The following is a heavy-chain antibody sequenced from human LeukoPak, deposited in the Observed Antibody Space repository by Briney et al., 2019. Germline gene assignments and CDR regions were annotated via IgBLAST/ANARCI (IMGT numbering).Heavy chain of an antibody. Sequence: GGSLRLSCTASGFTFSSYGMHWVRQAPGKGLEWLTFIRSDGTTKYYADSVKGRFTISRDNSQNTLYLQMNSLRAEDTAVYYCASDGCASISCNVGTWGQGTLVTVSA. CDR3: ASDGCASISCNVGT. D-gene: IGHD2-2*01. V-gene: IGHV3-30*02. CDR1: GFTFSSYG. CDR2: IRSDGTTK. J-gene: IGHJ5*02.